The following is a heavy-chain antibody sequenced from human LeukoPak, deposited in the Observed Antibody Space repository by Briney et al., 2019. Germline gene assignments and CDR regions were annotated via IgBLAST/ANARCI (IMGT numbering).Heavy chain of an antibody. J-gene: IGHJ5*02. CDR2: ISAYNGNT. Sequence: ASVKVSCKASGYTFTSYGISWVRQAPGQGLEGMGWISAYNGNTNYAQKLQGRVTMTTDTSTSTAYMELRSLRSDDTAVYYCAKVSGSLRESWFDPWGQGTLVTVSS. CDR3: AKVSGSLRESWFDP. V-gene: IGHV1-18*01. D-gene: IGHD1-26*01. CDR1: GYTFTSYG.